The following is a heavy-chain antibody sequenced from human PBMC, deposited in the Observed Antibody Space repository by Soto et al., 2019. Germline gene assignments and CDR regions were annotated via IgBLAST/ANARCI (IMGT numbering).Heavy chain of an antibody. D-gene: IGHD3-10*01. CDR3: ATRIVGMSGYFGS. V-gene: IGHV3-23*01. CDR2: IVGSGYTS. CDR1: GFTFNAYA. J-gene: IGHJ4*02. Sequence: VRLSCAASGFTFNAYAMSWVRQAPGKGLEWVSSIVGSGYTSYDSDSVKGRFSISRDNSNNTLFLEMNSLRADDTAVYYCATRIVGMSGYFGSWGQGTLVTVSS.